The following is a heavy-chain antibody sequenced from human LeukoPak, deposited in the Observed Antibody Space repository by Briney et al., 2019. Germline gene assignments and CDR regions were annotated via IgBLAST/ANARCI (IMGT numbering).Heavy chain of an antibody. CDR2: ISYDGSNK. V-gene: IGHV3-30*18. Sequence: GGSLRLSCAASGFTFSSYGMPWVRQAPGKGLEWVAVISYDGSNKYYADSVKGRFTISRDNSKNTLYLQMNSLRAEDTAVYYCAKALRRRYFDYWGQGTLVTVSS. CDR3: AKALRRRYFDY. CDR1: GFTFSSYG. J-gene: IGHJ4*02.